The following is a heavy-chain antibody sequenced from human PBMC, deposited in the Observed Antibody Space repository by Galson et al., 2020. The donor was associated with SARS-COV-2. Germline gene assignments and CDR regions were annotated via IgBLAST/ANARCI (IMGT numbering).Heavy chain of an antibody. V-gene: IGHV3-21*01. D-gene: IGHD3-22*01. CDR3: ARDFDSSGRAFGY. Sequence: GGSLRLSCVASGFTFSTYSMTWVRQAPGKGLKWVSSISRSSSIIHYADSVKGRFTISRDNAKNSLHLEMNSLRAEDTAVYYCARDFDSSGRAFGYWGQGTLVTISS. J-gene: IGHJ4*02. CDR2: ISRSSSII. CDR1: GFTFSTYS.